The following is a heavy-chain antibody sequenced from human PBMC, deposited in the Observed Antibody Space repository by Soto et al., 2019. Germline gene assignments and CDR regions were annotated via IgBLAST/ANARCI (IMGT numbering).Heavy chain of an antibody. J-gene: IGHJ4*02. CDR2: INHSGST. D-gene: IGHD3-16*02. Sequence: SETLSLTCAVYGGSFSGYYWSWIRQPPGKGLEWIGEINHSGSTNYNPSLKSRVTISVDTSKNQFSLKLSSVTAADTAVYYCARGRDIWGSYRFKYFDYWGQGTLVTVSS. CDR3: ARGRDIWGSYRFKYFDY. CDR1: GGSFSGYY. V-gene: IGHV4-34*01.